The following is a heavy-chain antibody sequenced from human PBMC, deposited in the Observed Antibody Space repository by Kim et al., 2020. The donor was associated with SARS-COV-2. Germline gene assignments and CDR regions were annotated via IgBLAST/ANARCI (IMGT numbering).Heavy chain of an antibody. D-gene: IGHD4-4*01. V-gene: IGHV3-23*01. CDR2: IGVNK. CDR3: AKVVREMATVFYWYFDL. J-gene: IGHJ2*01. Sequence: GGSLRLSCAASGITLSTSVVTWVRQAPGKGLEWVSTIGVNKHYAESLEGRFTISRDNSRNILYLQMNNLRVEDTAVYYCAKVVREMATVFYWYFDLWGRGTLVSVSS. CDR1: GITLSTSV.